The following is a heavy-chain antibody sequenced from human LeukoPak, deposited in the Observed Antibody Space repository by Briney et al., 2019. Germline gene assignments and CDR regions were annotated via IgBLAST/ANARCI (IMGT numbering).Heavy chain of an antibody. CDR1: GFSLSTSGVG. D-gene: IGHD3-3*01. Sequence: ESGPTLVHPTQTLTLTCTFSGFSLSTSGVGVGWIRQPPGKALEWLPLIYWHDDKRYSLSLKSRLTITKDTSKNQVVLTMTNMDPVDTATYYCAHQAYYDFWSGYYYYYYMDVWGKGTTVTVSS. V-gene: IGHV2-5*01. CDR3: AHQAYYDFWSGYYYYYYMDV. CDR2: IYWHDDK. J-gene: IGHJ6*03.